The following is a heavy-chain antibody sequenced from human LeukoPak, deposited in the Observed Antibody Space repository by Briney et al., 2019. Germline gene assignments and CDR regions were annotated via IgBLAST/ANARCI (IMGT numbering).Heavy chain of an antibody. Sequence: PSETLSLTCTVSGGSISSGSYYWSWIRQPAGKGLEWIGRIYTSGSTNYNPSLKSRVTISVDTSKNQFSLKLSSVTAADTAVYYCARSGSSGWYDPYYFDYWGQGTLVTVSS. V-gene: IGHV4-61*02. CDR2: IYTSGST. CDR3: ARSGSSGWYDPYYFDY. D-gene: IGHD6-19*01. CDR1: GGSISSGSYY. J-gene: IGHJ4*02.